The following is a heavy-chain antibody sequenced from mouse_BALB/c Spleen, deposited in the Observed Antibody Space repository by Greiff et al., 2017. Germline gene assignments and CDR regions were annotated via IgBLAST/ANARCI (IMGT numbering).Heavy chain of an antibody. V-gene: IGHV14-3*02. CDR1: GFNIKDTY. CDR3: ARDTVVATRFDY. CDR2: IDPANGNT. Sequence: EVQLQQSGAELVKPGASVKLSCTASGFNIKDTYMHWVKQRPEQGLEWIGRIDPANGNTKYDPKFQGKATITADTSSNTAYLQLSSLTSEDTAVYYCARDTVVATRFDYWGQGTTLTVSS. D-gene: IGHD1-1*01. J-gene: IGHJ2*01.